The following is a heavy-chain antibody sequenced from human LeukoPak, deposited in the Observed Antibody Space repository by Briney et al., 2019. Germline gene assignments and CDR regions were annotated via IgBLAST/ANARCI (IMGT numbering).Heavy chain of an antibody. Sequence: SGGSLRLSCAASGFTFSSYTMNWVRQAPGKGLGWVSSISSSSSSIDYADSVKGRFTISRDNAKNSLYLQMNSLRAEATAVYYCARGYRYMDVWGKGTTVTVSS. CDR3: ARGYRYMDV. D-gene: IGHD1-1*01. CDR1: GFTFSSYT. J-gene: IGHJ6*03. CDR2: ISSSSSSI. V-gene: IGHV3-21*01.